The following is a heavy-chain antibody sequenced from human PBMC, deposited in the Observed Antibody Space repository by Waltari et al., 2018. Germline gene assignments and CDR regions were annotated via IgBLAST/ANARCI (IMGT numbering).Heavy chain of an antibody. CDR3: AREGLFSEGTVRAFDY. CDR1: GFTVSSNY. Sequence: EVQLVESGGGLIQPGGSLRLSCAASGFTVSSNYMSWVRQAPGKGLEWVSVIYSGGSTYYADSGKGRFTISRDNSKNTLYLQMNSLRAEDTAVYYCAREGLFSEGTVRAFDYWGQGTLVTVSS. CDR2: IYSGGST. D-gene: IGHD4-4*01. V-gene: IGHV3-53*01. J-gene: IGHJ4*02.